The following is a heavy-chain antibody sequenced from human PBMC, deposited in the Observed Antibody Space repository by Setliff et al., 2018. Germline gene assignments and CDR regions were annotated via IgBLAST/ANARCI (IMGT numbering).Heavy chain of an antibody. CDR3: AKYVKKFAHFDY. CDR1: GFAFNNYP. J-gene: IGHJ4*02. D-gene: IGHD3-16*01. Sequence: GGSLRLSCAASGFAFNNYPMGWVRQAPGKGLEWVSGISDDGGRTYYADSVQGRFTISRDNSKNTLYLQMSSLRAEDTAVYYCAKYVKKFAHFDYWGQGTLVTVSS. V-gene: IGHV3-23*01. CDR2: ISDDGGRT.